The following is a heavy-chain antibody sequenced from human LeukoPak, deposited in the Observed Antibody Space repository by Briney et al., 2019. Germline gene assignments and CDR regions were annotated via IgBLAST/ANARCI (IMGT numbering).Heavy chain of an antibody. D-gene: IGHD3-22*01. Sequence: PGRSLRLSCAASGFTFSSYGIHWVRQAPGKGLEWVAVISYDGSNKYYADSVKGRFTISRDNSKNTLYLQMNSLRAEDTAVYYCARDLYYDSSPFFDYWGQGTLVTVSS. CDR2: ISYDGSNK. J-gene: IGHJ4*02. CDR3: ARDLYYDSSPFFDY. V-gene: IGHV3-30*03. CDR1: GFTFSSYG.